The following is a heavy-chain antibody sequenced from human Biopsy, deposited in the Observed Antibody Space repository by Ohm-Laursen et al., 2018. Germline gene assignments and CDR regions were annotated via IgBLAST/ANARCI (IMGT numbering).Heavy chain of an antibody. CDR3: TRAGGGKIYGL. CDR1: GVSINTGGYY. D-gene: IGHD3-16*01. CDR2: IHYSGNT. V-gene: IGHV4-31*03. Sequence: TLSLTCTVSGVSINTGGYYWTWIRQHPGTGLEWIGYIHYSGNTLYNLSLKSRLTISVYTSRNQFSLKLTSVTAADTALYYCTRAGGGKIYGLWGQGTLVTVSS. J-gene: IGHJ4*02.